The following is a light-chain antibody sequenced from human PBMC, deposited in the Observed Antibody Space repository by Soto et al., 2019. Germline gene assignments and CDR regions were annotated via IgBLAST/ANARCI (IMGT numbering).Light chain of an antibody. J-gene: IGKJ1*01. V-gene: IGKV3-20*01. CDR1: QTVNNNY. CDR2: DAS. CDR3: KVYGMSPKT. Sequence: EIVLTQSPGTLSLSPGERATLSCRASQTVNNNYLAWYQQKPGQAHRLLLFDASTRATGIQDRFSGSGSGTDFTLTIRRLEPEDFAVYYCKVYGMSPKTFGQGTKVDIK.